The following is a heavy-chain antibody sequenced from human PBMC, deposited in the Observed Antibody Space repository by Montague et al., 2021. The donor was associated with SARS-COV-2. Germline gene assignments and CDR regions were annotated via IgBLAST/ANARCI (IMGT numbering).Heavy chain of an antibody. CDR2: IHHGGST. V-gene: IGHV4-34*01. Sequence: SETRSLTCAVHGGSFSTYSWNWIRQPPGKGLDWIGEIHHGGSTNYNPSLKSRVTISADTSKNQFSLKLTSVAAADTAVYYCARLGDGVVPSPILGVGPYYSYYYMDVWGKGTTVTVSS. CDR3: ARLGDGVVPSPILGVGPYYSYYYMDV. D-gene: IGHD3-10*01. J-gene: IGHJ6*03. CDR1: GGSFSTYS.